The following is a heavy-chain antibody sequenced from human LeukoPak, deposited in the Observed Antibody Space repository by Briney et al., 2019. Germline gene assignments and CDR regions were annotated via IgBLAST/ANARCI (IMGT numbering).Heavy chain of an antibody. J-gene: IGHJ4*02. D-gene: IGHD6-13*01. CDR3: ARLVSSWYVDY. V-gene: IGHV4-39*01. CDR2: IYFSGST. Sequence: SETLSLTCTVSGGSISSSNYYGGWIRQPPGKGLEWIGNIYFSGSTYYNPSLKSRVTISVDTSKNQFSLKLSSVTAADTAVYYCARLVSSWYVDYWGQGTLVTVSS. CDR1: GGSISSSNYY.